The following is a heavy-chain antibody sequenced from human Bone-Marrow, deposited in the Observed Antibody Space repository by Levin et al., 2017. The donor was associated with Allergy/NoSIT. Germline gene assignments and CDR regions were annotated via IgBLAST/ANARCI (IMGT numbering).Heavy chain of an antibody. J-gene: IGHJ4*02. CDR2: IKSKSGNETT. CDR3: VRGSPWARGLFDL. Sequence: GESLKISCEGFGFSFTNPWMSWVRQAPGKGLEWVGRIKSKSGNETTVHAAPVKGRFIISRADSKKAVYLHMNSLKPAAPGVYYCVRGSPWARGLFDLCGRGTAVTVSS. D-gene: IGHD3-10*01. V-gene: IGHV3-15*05. CDR1: GFSFTNPW.